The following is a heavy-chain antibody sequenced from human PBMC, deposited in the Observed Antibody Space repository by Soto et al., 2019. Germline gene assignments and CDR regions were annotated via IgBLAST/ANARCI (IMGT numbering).Heavy chain of an antibody. CDR1: GGTFSSYA. V-gene: IGHV1-69*13. Sequence: SVKVSCKASGGTFSSYAISWVRQAPGQGLEWMGGIIPIFGTANYAQKFQGRVTITADESTSTAYMELSSLRSEDTAVYYCARDTTPTYYYDSSGPGGFDPWGQGTLVTVSS. J-gene: IGHJ5*02. CDR2: IIPIFGTA. CDR3: ARDTTPTYYYDSSGPGGFDP. D-gene: IGHD3-22*01.